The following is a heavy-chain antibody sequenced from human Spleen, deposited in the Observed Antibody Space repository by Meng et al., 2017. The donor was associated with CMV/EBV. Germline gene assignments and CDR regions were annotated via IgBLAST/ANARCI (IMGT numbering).Heavy chain of an antibody. CDR2: ISDSGTMI. V-gene: IGHV3-48*03. Sequence: GESLKISCAVSGFTFSSYEMNWVRQAPGKGLEWVSYISDSGTMIYYADSVKGRFTISRDNAKNSLYLQMNSLRAEDTAVYYCASPSLGIAEYFQHWGQGTLVTVSS. CDR3: ASPSLGIAEYFQH. J-gene: IGHJ1*01. D-gene: IGHD1-14*01. CDR1: GFTFSSYE.